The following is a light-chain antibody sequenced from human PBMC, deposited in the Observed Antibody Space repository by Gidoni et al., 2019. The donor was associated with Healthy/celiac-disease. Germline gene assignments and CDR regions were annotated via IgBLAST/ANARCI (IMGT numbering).Light chain of an antibody. V-gene: IGKV1-39*01. CDR2: AAS. CDR3: QQSYSTPRT. CDR1: QSISSY. Sequence: EIHMTQAPSSLSASVGDRVTITCRASQSISSYLNWYQQKPGKAPKLLIYAASSLQSGVPSRFSGSGSGTDFTLTISSLQPEDFATYYCQQSYSTPRTFGQGTKVEIK. J-gene: IGKJ1*01.